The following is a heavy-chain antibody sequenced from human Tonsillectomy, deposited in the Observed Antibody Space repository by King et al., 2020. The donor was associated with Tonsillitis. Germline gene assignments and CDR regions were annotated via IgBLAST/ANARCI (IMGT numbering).Heavy chain of an antibody. V-gene: IGHV3-23*04. CDR1: GFTFSSYA. Sequence: VQLVESGGGLVQPGGSLRLSCAASGFTFSSYAMSWVRQAPGKGLEWVSAISGSGGKTYYADFVKGRLIISRDNSKNTLYLQMNSLRADDTAVYYCAKDGGYYDSSCYFSDWGQGTLVTVSS. D-gene: IGHD3-22*01. CDR3: AKDGGYYDSSCYFSD. CDR2: ISGSGGKT. J-gene: IGHJ4*02.